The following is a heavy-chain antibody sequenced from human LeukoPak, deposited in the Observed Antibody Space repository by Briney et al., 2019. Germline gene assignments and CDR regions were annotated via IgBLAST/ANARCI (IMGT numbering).Heavy chain of an antibody. CDR2: ISAYNGNT. CDR1: GYTFTSYG. CDR3: ARVWGDILTGYPFDY. V-gene: IGHV1-18*01. J-gene: IGHJ4*02. Sequence: ASVKVSCKASGYTFTSYGISWVRQAPGQGLEWMGWISAYNGNTNYAQKLQGRVTMTTDTSTSTAYMELRSLRSDDTAVYYCARVWGDILTGYPFDYWGQGTLVTVSS. D-gene: IGHD3-9*01.